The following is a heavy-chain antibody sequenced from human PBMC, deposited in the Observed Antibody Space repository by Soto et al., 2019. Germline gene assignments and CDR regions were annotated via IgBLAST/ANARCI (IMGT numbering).Heavy chain of an antibody. D-gene: IGHD6-19*01. CDR2: VYHTGTA. J-gene: IGHJ4*02. CDR3: ARTGFGTGWCFDY. Sequence: SDTLSLTCAVSGYSITNGYYWGWIRQPAGKGLEWIGTVYHTGTAYYNPSLKSRLTISVDASNNQFSLKVSSVTAADTAVYYCARTGFGTGWCFDYWGQGSLVTVSS. CDR1: GYSITNGYY. V-gene: IGHV4-38-2*01.